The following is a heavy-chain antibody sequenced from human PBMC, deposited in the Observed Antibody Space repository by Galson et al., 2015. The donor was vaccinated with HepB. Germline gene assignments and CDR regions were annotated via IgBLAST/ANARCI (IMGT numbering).Heavy chain of an antibody. CDR2: ISSSGSTI. CDR1: GFTFSSYA. Sequence: SLRLSCAASGFTFSSYAMSWVRQAPGKGLEWVSYISSSGSTIYYADSVKGRFTVSRDNAKNSLYLQMNSLRAEDTAVYYCARTMVRELFGKDYYYGMDVWGQGTTVTVSS. CDR3: ARTMVRELFGKDYYYGMDV. J-gene: IGHJ6*02. D-gene: IGHD3-10*01. V-gene: IGHV3-48*03.